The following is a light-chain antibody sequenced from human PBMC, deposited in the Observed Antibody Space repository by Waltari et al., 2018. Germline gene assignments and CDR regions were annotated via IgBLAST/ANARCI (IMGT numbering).Light chain of an antibody. J-gene: IGKJ1*01. CDR1: QSVSSND. V-gene: IGKV3-20*01. Sequence: EIVLTQSPGTLSLSPGERATLSCGASQSVSSNDLAWYQQKPGQAPRVLIYGTDNRATGSPDRFSGSGSGTDFTLTISRLEPEDFAVYYCQQYGSWTFGQGTKVEIK. CDR3: QQYGSWT. CDR2: GTD.